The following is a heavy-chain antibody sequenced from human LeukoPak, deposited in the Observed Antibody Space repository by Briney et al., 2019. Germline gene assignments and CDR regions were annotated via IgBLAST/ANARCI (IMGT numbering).Heavy chain of an antibody. CDR1: GGSISSGGYY. V-gene: IGHV4-31*03. CDR3: AKYYYGSGSLD. J-gene: IGHJ4*02. CDR2: IYYSGST. Sequence: SGTLSLTCTVSGGSISSGGYYWNWIRQHPGKGLEWIGYIYYSGSTYYNPSLKSRVTISVDTSKNQFSLKLSSVTAADTAVYYCAKYYYGSGSLDWGQGTLVTVSS. D-gene: IGHD3-10*01.